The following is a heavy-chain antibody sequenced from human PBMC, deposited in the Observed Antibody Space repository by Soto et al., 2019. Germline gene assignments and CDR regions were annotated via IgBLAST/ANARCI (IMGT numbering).Heavy chain of an antibody. CDR1: GDSVSSNSAT. Sequence: SQTLSLTCAISGDSVSSNSATWNWIRQSPSRGLEWLGRTYYRSTWYNDYAVSMRSRITINPDTSKNQFSLQLNSVTPEDTAVYYCTRDPGGRFYFDYWGQGTLVTVSS. J-gene: IGHJ4*02. CDR3: TRDPGGRFYFDY. D-gene: IGHD3-16*01. V-gene: IGHV6-1*01. CDR2: TYYRSTWYN.